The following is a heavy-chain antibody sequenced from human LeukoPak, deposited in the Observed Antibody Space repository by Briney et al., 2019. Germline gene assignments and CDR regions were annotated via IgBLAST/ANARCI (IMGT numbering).Heavy chain of an antibody. D-gene: IGHD3-3*01. CDR3: AKWAYYDFWSGHYKSHSDS. J-gene: IGHJ4*02. CDR1: GFTFKNYA. V-gene: IGHV3-23*01. CDR2: IRDSGNGT. Sequence: PRGSLRLSCVVSGFTFKNYAMSWVRQAPGKGLECVSSIRDSGNGTDYADSVKGRFTVSRDNSKNTLYLHMNTLSAEDTAVYYCAKWAYYDFWSGHYKSHSDSWGQGTLVTVSP.